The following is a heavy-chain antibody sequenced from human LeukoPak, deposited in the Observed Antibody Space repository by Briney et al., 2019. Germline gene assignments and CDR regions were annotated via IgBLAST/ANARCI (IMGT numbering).Heavy chain of an antibody. D-gene: IGHD2-2*01. CDR1: GFTFSSYS. Sequence: SGGSLRLSCAASGFTFSSYSMNWVRQAPGKGLEWVSYISSSSSTIYYADSVKGRFTISRDNAKNSLYLQMNSLRDEDTAVYYCARAAFDIVVVPAAIKPQNWFDPWGQGTLVTVSS. CDR3: ARAAFDIVVVPAAIKPQNWFDP. CDR2: ISSSSSTI. J-gene: IGHJ5*02. V-gene: IGHV3-48*02.